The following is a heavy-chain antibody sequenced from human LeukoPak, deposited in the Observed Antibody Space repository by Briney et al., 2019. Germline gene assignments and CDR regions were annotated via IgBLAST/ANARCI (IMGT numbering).Heavy chain of an antibody. CDR2: IYYSGST. CDR3: ASDGYGSGSYWFY. D-gene: IGHD3-10*01. V-gene: IGHV4-59*12. Sequence: SETLSLTYTVSGGSISSYYWSWIRQPPGKGLEWIGYIYYSGSTNYNPSLKSRVTISVDTSKNQFSLKLNSVTAADTAVYYCASDGYGSGSYWFYWGQGSLVTVSS. CDR1: GGSISSYY. J-gene: IGHJ4*02.